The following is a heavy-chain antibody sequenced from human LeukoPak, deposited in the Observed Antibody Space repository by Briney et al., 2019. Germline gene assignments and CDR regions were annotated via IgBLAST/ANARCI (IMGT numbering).Heavy chain of an antibody. V-gene: IGHV4-34*01. D-gene: IGHD3-3*01. Sequence: SETLSLTCAVYGGSFSGYYWSWIRQPPGKGLEWIGEINHSGSTNYNPSLKSRVTISVDTSKNQFSLKLSSVTAADTAVYYCARGLGVVMGYYYYYMDVWDKGTTVTVSS. CDR2: INHSGST. CDR3: ARGLGVVMGYYYYYMDV. J-gene: IGHJ6*03. CDR1: GGSFSGYY.